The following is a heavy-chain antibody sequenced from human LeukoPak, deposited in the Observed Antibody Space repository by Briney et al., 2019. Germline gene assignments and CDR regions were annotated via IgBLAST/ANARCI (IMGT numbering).Heavy chain of an antibody. V-gene: IGHV3-21*04. D-gene: IGHD6-13*01. Sequence: GSLRLSCAASGFTFSSYSMNWVRQAPGKGLEWVSSISSSSSYIYYADSVKGRFTISRDNAKNSLYLQMNSLRAEDTAVYYCARGSSSPPFWYYYYYMDVWGKGTTVTVSS. CDR3: ARGSSSPPFWYYYYYMDV. J-gene: IGHJ6*03. CDR2: ISSSSSYI. CDR1: GFTFSSYS.